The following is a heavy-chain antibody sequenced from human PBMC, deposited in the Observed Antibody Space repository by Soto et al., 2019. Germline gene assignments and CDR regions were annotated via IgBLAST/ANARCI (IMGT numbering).Heavy chain of an antibody. CDR3: ARDRCSGGSCYFSYYYGMDV. V-gene: IGHV4-30-4*01. CDR1: GGSISSGDYY. Sequence: SETLSLTCTVSGGSISSGDYYWSWIRQPPGKGLEWIGYIYYSGSTYYNPSLKSRVTISVDTSKNQFSLKLSSVTAADTAVYYCARDRCSGGSCYFSYYYGMDVWGQGTTVTVSS. J-gene: IGHJ6*02. CDR2: IYYSGST. D-gene: IGHD2-15*01.